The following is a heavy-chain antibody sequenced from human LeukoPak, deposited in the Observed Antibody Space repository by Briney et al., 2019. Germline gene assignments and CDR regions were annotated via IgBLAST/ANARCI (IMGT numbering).Heavy chain of an antibody. V-gene: IGHV3-30*18. J-gene: IGHJ6*02. D-gene: IGHD2-15*01. CDR1: GFTFSSYG. CDR2: ISYDGSKK. CDR3: AKDLSSVVAATHYYGMDV. Sequence: PGGSLRLSCAASGFTFSSYGMHWVRQAPGKGLEWVAVISYDGSKKYYADSVKGRFTISRDNSKNTLYLQMNSLRAEDTAVYYCAKDLSSVVAATHYYGMDVWGQGTTVTVSS.